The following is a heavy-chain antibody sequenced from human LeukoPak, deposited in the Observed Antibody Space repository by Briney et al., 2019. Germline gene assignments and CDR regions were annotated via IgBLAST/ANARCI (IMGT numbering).Heavy chain of an antibody. CDR3: ARDNCGGDCYSTYYYYYGMDV. CDR1: GGTFSSHA. D-gene: IGHD2-21*02. Sequence: ASVKVSCKASGGTFSSHATSWVRQAPGQGLEWMGRIIPIFGIANYAQKFQGRVTITADKSTSTAYMELSSLRSEDTAVYYCARDNCGGDCYSTYYYYYGMDVWGQGTTVTVSS. CDR2: IIPIFGIA. V-gene: IGHV1-69*04. J-gene: IGHJ6*02.